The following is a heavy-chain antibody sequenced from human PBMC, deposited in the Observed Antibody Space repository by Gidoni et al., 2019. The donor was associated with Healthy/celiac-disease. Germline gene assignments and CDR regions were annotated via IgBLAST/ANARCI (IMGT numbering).Heavy chain of an antibody. D-gene: IGHD2-15*01. CDR2: ISYDGSNK. V-gene: IGHV3-30*18. CDR3: AKDRARYCSGGSCYGGMDV. Sequence: LEWVAVISYDGSNKYYADSVKGRFTISRDNSKNTLYLQMNSLRAEDTAVYYCAKDRARYCSGGSCYGGMDVWGQGTTVTVSS. J-gene: IGHJ6*02.